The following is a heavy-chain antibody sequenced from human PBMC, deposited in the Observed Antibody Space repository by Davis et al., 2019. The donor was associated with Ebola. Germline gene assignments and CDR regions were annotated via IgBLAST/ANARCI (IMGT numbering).Heavy chain of an antibody. CDR3: ARIPGIPVAADRALDY. J-gene: IGHJ4*02. D-gene: IGHD6-19*01. V-gene: IGHV4-30-4*01. Sequence: LRLSCSVSGASVSGGYHYWTWVRQPPGKGLEWIGYIYYSGSTYYNPSLKSRVTIAVDTSKNQFSLKLSSVTAADTAVYYCARIPGIPVAADRALDYWGQGTLVTVSS. CDR1: GASVSGGYHY. CDR2: IYYSGST.